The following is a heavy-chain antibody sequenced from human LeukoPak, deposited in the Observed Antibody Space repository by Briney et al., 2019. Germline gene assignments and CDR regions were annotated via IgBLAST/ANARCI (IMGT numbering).Heavy chain of an antibody. CDR2: LYYRGST. Sequence: SETLSLTCTVSGGSISSSSYYWGWIRQPPGKGLEWIGSLYYRGSTYYNPSLKSRVTISVDTSKNQFSLKLNSVTAADTAVYYCARGVPKIAVAGLIYYYYYMDVWGKGTTVTVSS. D-gene: IGHD6-19*01. V-gene: IGHV4-39*07. CDR3: ARGVPKIAVAGLIYYYYYMDV. J-gene: IGHJ6*03. CDR1: GGSISSSSYY.